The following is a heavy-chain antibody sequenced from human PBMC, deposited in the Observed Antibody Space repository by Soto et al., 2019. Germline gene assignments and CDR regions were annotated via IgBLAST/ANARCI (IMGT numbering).Heavy chain of an antibody. V-gene: IGHV1-18*01. CDR2: ISAYTGNT. CDR3: AGDSDDIGTFDY. J-gene: IGHJ4*02. Sequence: ASVKVSCKTSGYTNTNDRICWVSQAPGQGLEWVAWISAYTGNTNYVETLQDRVTLTTDTSTNTAYMELRSLRSDDSAIYYCAGDSDDIGTFDYWGQGTLVIVSS. CDR1: GYTNTNDR. D-gene: IGHD1-26*01.